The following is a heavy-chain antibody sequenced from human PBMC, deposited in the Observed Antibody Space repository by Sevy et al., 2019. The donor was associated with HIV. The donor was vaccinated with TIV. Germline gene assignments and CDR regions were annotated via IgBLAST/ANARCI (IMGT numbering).Heavy chain of an antibody. V-gene: IGHV3-23*01. Sequence: GGSLRLSCAASGFTFSSYAMSWVRQAPGKGLEWVSAISGSGGSTYYADSVKGRFTISRDNSKNTLYLQMNSLRAEDTAVYYCAKGNHIVVVTASLFDYWGQRTLVTVSS. CDR2: ISGSGGST. J-gene: IGHJ4*02. CDR1: GFTFSSYA. CDR3: AKGNHIVVVTASLFDY. D-gene: IGHD2-21*02.